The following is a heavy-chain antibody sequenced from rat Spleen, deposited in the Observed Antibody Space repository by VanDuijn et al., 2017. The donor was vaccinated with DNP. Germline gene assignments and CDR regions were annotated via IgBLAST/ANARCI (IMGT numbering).Heavy chain of an antibody. D-gene: IGHD1-3*01. V-gene: IGHV5-27*01. CDR1: GFTFSNYG. CDR2: ITNSGGST. Sequence: EVQLVESGGGLVQPGRSLKLSCAASGFTFSNYGMAWVRQAPTKGLEWVASITNSGGSTYYRDSVKGRFTISRDNAKSTLYLQMDSLRSEDTATYYCTTTSFNYGSYYLDYWGQGVMVTVSS. CDR3: TTTSFNYGSYYLDY. J-gene: IGHJ2*01.